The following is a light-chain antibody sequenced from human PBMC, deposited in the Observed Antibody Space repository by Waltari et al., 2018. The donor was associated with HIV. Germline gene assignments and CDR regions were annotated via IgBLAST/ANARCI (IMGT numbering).Light chain of an antibody. CDR1: SLRNYH. Sequence: SSELTQHPAVSVALGPTVRIPCHGASLRNYHASWYQQKPGQAPVLVIYGKNVRPSGIPDRFSGSNSGNTASLTITGAQAEDEGDYYCSSRDSSGDHLKFGGGTKLTVL. V-gene: IGLV3-19*01. CDR3: SSRDSSGDHLK. CDR2: GKN. J-gene: IGLJ2*01.